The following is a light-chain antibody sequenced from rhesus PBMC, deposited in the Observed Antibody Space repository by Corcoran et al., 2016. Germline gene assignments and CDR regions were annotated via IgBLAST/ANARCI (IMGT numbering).Light chain of an antibody. V-gene: IGKV1-74*01. J-gene: IGKJ2*01. CDR2: KAS. CDR3: QHNYVTPFS. CDR1: ENVNNY. Sequence: DIQMTQSPSSLSASVGDRVTITCRASENVNNYLNWYQQKPGKAPNLLNYKASTLQSGVPSRFSGSGSGTDYTFTISSLQSEDVATYYCQHNYVTPFSFGQGTKVEIQ.